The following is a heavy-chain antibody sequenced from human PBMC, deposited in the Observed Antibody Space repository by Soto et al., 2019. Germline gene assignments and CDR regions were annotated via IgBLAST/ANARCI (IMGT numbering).Heavy chain of an antibody. D-gene: IGHD5-12*01. CDR3: ARKVATFDFDL. J-gene: IGHJ4*02. V-gene: IGHV1-2*02. CDR2: INPDSGGT. CDR1: GYIFIGYY. Sequence: QVHLVQSGAEVKKPGASVKVSCKTSGYIFIGYYILWVRQAPGQGLEWMGWINPDSGGTKYDHKFQGRVTMTRVTSLSTAYMELSSLSPDDTAVYYCARKVATFDFDLWGQGTLVTVSS.